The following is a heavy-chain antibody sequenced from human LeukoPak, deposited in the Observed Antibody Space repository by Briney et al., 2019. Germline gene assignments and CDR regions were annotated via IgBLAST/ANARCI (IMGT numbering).Heavy chain of an antibody. D-gene: IGHD1-1*01. CDR3: TKMEKNDDGFDC. CDR2: IRSEANSYAT. V-gene: IGHV3-73*01. J-gene: IGHJ4*02. Sequence: PGGSLRLSCAASGFTFSGSALHWVRQASGKGLEWVGRIRSEANSYATAYAASVKGRFTISRDDSKNTAYLQMNSLKTEDTAVYYCTKMEKNDDGFDCWGQGTLVTVSS. CDR1: GFTFSGSA.